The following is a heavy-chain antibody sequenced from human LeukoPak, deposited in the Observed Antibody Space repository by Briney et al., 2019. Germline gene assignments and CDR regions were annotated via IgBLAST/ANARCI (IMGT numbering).Heavy chain of an antibody. CDR2: INHSGST. CDR3: ARRKRYFDWLPFDY. J-gene: IGHJ4*02. D-gene: IGHD3-9*01. Sequence: SETLSLTCAVYGGSFSGYYWSWIRQPPGKGLEWIGEINHSGSTNYNPSFKSRVTISVDTSKNQFSLKLSSVTAADTAVYYCARRKRYFDWLPFDYWGQGTLVTVSS. CDR1: GGSFSGYY. V-gene: IGHV4-34*01.